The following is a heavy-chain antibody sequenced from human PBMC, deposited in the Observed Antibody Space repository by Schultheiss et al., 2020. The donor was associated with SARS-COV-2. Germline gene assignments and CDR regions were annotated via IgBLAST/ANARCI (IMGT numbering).Heavy chain of an antibody. CDR3: ARGTQGLWLYYYYGMDV. J-gene: IGHJ6*02. CDR1: GGSFSGYY. CDR2: INHSGST. Sequence: SETLSLTCAVYGGSFSGYYWSWIRQPPGKGLEWIGEINHSGSTNYNPSLKSRVTISVDTSKNQFSLKLSSVTAADTAVYYCARGTQGLWLYYYYGMDVWGQGTTVTVSS. D-gene: IGHD5-18*01. V-gene: IGHV4-34*01.